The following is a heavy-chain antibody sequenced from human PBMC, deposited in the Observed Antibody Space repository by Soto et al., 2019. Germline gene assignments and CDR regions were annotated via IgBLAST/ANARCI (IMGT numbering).Heavy chain of an antibody. CDR3: ARHGYCSGGSCSGTFDI. J-gene: IGHJ3*02. V-gene: IGHV4-59*08. CDR1: GGSIISYY. Sequence: SETLSVTCTVSGGSIISYYWSWIRQPPWKGLEWIGYIYYSGSTNYNPSLKSRVTISVDTSKNQFSLKLSSVTAADTAVYYCARHGYCSGGSCSGTFDIWSQGTMVTVS. CDR2: IYYSGST. D-gene: IGHD2-15*01.